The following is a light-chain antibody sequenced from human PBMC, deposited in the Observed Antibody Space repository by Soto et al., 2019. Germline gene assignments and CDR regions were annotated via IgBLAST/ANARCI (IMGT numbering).Light chain of an antibody. CDR2: DVS. J-gene: IGKJ1*01. Sequence: EIVLTQSPGTLTLSPGERATLSCRASQTVSSNSLAWYQQKAGQAPRVLIFDVSTRATGIPDRYSGSGSGTDFTLTSSRLEPEDFAVYYCQLYGFLPKMVGQGTRVEIK. CDR1: QTVSSNS. CDR3: QLYGFLPKM. V-gene: IGKV3-20*01.